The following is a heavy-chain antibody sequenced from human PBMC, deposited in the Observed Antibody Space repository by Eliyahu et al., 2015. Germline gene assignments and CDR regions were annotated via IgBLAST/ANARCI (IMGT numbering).Heavy chain of an antibody. CDR2: ISSSSSYI. Sequence: VQLVESGGGLVEPGGSLRLSCAASGFTFSSYSMNWVRQAPGKGLEWVSSISSSSSYIYYADSVKGRFTISRDNAKNSLYLQMNSLRAEDTAVYYCARDNGDYGEWFDPWGQGTLVTVSS. CDR3: ARDNGDYGEWFDP. CDR1: GFTFSSYS. J-gene: IGHJ5*02. V-gene: IGHV3-21*01. D-gene: IGHD4-17*01.